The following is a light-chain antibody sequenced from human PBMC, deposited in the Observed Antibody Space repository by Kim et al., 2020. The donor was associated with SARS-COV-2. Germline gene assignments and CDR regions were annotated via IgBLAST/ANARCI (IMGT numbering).Light chain of an antibody. V-gene: IGKV1-16*02. J-gene: IGKJ4*01. CDR1: QAIGNS. CDR3: QQYRIYPFT. Sequence: SASLGDRVTISGRASQAIGNSLNWFQQKPGKAPKSLIDAASTLQSGVPSKFAGSGSGTDFTLTINNLQPEDFATYFCQQYRIYPFTFGGGTKLEI. CDR2: AAS.